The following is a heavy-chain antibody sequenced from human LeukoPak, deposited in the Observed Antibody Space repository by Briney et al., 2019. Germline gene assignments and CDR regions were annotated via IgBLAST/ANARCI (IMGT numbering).Heavy chain of an antibody. V-gene: IGHV1-46*01. CDR3: ARAGDSSSWSNSFDY. CDR1: GYTFTSYY. J-gene: IGHJ4*02. D-gene: IGHD6-13*01. CDR2: INPSGGST. Sequence: ASVKVSCKASGYTFTSYYMHWVRPAPGQGLEWMGIINPSGGSTSYAQKFQGRVTMTRDASTSTVYMELSSLRSEDTAVYYCARAGDSSSWSNSFDYWGQGTLVTVSS.